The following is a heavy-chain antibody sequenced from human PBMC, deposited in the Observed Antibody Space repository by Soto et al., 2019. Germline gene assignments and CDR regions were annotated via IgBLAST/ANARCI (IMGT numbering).Heavy chain of an antibody. CDR2: IKQDGGEK. D-gene: IGHD2-2*03. CDR1: GFTLGSYW. CDR3: AREYGGYRNWYFDL. Sequence: EVQLVASGGGLVQPGGSLRLSCEASGFTLGSYWMNWVRQAPGKGLEWVANIKQDGGEKYYVDSVKGRFTISRDNAKRSLYLQMNILTAEDTAVYYCAREYGGYRNWYFDLWGHGTPVTVS. J-gene: IGHJ2*01. V-gene: IGHV3-7*03.